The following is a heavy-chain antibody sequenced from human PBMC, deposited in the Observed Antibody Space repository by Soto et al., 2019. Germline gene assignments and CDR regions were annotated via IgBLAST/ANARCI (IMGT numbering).Heavy chain of an antibody. V-gene: IGHV3-53*01. D-gene: IGHD2-2*01. J-gene: IGHJ4*02. CDR2: IYAGGNT. CDR3: AREGCNTSSCRYFDC. Sequence: EVQLVESGGGLIQPGGSLRLSCVASGFIVSSNYMSWVRQAPGKGLEWVSVIYAGGNTNYADSVKGRFTISRDNSKNTLYLQMNSLRVEDTAVYYCAREGCNTSSCRYFDCWGQGTLVTVSA. CDR1: GFIVSSNY.